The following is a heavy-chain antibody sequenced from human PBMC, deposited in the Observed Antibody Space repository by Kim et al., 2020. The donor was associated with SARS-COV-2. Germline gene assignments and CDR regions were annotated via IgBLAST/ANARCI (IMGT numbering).Heavy chain of an antibody. J-gene: IGHJ3*02. CDR3: ARTNVGYYYDSSGYAEAAFDI. V-gene: IGHV4-39*07. CDR2: IYYSGST. Sequence: SETLSLTCTVSGGSISSSSYYWGWIRQPPGKGLEWIGSIYYSGSTYYNPSLKSRVTISVDTSKNQFSLKLSSVTAADTAVYYCARTNVGYYYDSSGYAEAAFDIWGQGTMVTVSS. CDR1: GGSISSSSYY. D-gene: IGHD3-22*01.